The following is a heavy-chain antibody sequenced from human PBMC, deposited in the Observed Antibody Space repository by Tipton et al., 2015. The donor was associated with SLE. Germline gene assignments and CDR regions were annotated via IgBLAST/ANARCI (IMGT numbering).Heavy chain of an antibody. J-gene: IGHJ1*01. V-gene: IGHV1-18*01. CDR3: ARGPDSGGNSAYFQH. CDR1: GYIFTTYG. D-gene: IGHD4-23*01. CDR2: INTPNGNT. Sequence: QLVQSGAEVEKPGASVKVSCKASGYIFTTYGISWVRQAPGQGLEWMGWINTPNGNTNFAQKLQGRLTVTTDTSTSTVYMELRSLRSDDTAVYYCARGPDSGGNSAYFQHWGQGTLVTVSS.